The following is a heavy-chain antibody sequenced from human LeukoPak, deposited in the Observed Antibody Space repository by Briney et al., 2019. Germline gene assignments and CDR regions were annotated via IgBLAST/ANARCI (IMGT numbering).Heavy chain of an antibody. CDR2: ISAYNGNT. J-gene: IGHJ6*03. CDR1: GYTFTSYG. Sequence: ASVKVSCKASGYTFTSYGISWVRQAPGQGLEWMGWISAYNGNTNYAQKLQGRVTMTTDTSTSTAYMELRSLRSDDTAVYYCARNQYDFWSGYPEIYYYMDVWGKGTTVTVSS. V-gene: IGHV1-18*01. CDR3: ARNQYDFWSGYPEIYYYMDV. D-gene: IGHD3-3*01.